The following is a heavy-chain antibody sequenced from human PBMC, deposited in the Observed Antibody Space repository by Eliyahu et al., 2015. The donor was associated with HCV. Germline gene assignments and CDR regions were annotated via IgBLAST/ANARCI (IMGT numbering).Heavy chain of an antibody. J-gene: IGHJ4*02. CDR2: IKQDGSEK. Sequence: EVQLVESGGGLVQPGGSLRLSCAASGFTFSSYWMSWVRQAPGKGLEWVANIKQDGSEKYYVDSVKGRFTISRDNAKNSLYLQMNSLRAEDTAVYYCARDPIEVMATTVTTGDWGQGTLVTVSS. V-gene: IGHV3-7*01. CDR1: GFTFSSYW. D-gene: IGHD4-17*01. CDR3: ARDPIEVMATTVTTGD.